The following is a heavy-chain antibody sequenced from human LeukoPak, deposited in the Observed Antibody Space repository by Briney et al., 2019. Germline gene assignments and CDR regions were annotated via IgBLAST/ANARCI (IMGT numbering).Heavy chain of an antibody. J-gene: IGHJ4*02. CDR1: GYTFTTHD. CDR2: MSPNSGDT. CDR3: VRTPPNWGFDY. Sequence: ASVKVSCKASGYTFTTHDINWVRQATGQGLEWLGWMSPNSGDTGYAQKFQGRVAMTSDSSISTAYMELSSLRSEDTAIYYCVRTPPNWGFDYWGQGTLVTVSS. D-gene: IGHD7-27*01. V-gene: IGHV1-8*01.